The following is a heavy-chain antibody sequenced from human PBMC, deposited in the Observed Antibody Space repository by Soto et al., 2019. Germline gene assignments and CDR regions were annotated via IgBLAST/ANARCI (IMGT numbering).Heavy chain of an antibody. V-gene: IGHV3-7*03. Sequence: PGGSLRLSCAASGFTFMDSWMGWVRQFPGTGLEWVANINQHETEKHYVDSVKGRFTISRDNAKNSLFLQMNSLRAEDTAIYYCAIGDSFDFWGQGTPVTVSS. CDR2: INQHETEK. CDR1: GFTFMDSW. CDR3: AIGDSFDF. J-gene: IGHJ4*01.